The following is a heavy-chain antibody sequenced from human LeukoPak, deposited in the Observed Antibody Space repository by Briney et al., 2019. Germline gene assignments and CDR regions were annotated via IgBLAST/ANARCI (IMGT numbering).Heavy chain of an antibody. CDR3: ASQPAAGIYFDY. CDR1: GGSLSSYY. CDR2: VYYSGST. V-gene: IGHV4-59*01. J-gene: IGHJ4*02. Sequence: SETLSLTCTVSGGSLSSYYWSWIRQPPGKGLEWNGYVYYSGSTNYNPSLKSRVTISVDTSKNQFSLKLSSVTAADTAVYYCASQPAAGIYFDYWGQGTLVTVSS. D-gene: IGHD6-13*01.